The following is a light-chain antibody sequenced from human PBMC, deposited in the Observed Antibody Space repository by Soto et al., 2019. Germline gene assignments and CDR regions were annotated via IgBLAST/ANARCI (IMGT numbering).Light chain of an antibody. J-gene: IGKJ1*01. V-gene: IGKV3-11*01. CDR3: QQRGNWPRT. CDR1: QSVSSY. Sequence: EIVLTQSPATLSLSPGERATLSCRASQSVSSYLAWYQRKPGQAPRLLIYDASNRATGIPARFSGSGSGTDFTLTISSLEPEDFAVYYCQQRGNWPRTFGQGTKVDI. CDR2: DAS.